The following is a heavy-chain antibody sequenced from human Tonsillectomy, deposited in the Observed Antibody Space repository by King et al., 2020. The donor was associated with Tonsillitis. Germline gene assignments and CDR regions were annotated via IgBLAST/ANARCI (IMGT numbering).Heavy chain of an antibody. CDR3: AKEGGMAAINGDFDY. Sequence: VQLVESGGVVVKPGGSLRLSCAASGFTFDDYTMHWVRQAPGKGLEWFSLIIWDSGSTYYTDSVKGRFTMSRDNSKNSLYLQMNSLRSEDTALYYCAKEGGMAAINGDFDYWGQGTLVTVSS. CDR1: GFTFDDYT. V-gene: IGHV3-43*01. J-gene: IGHJ4*02. D-gene: IGHD5-24*01. CDR2: IIWDSGST.